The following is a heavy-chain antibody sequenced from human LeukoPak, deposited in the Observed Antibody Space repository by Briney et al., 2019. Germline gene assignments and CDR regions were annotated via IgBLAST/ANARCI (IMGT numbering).Heavy chain of an antibody. CDR3: ARGRHSSSWTPHFYYYYYMDV. CDR1: GFTFSSYA. Sequence: GRSLRLSCAASGFTFSSYAMHWVRQAPGKGLEWVADISYDGSNKYYADSVKGRFTISRDNSKNTLDVQMNSLRAEDTAVYYCARGRHSSSWTPHFYYYYYMDVWGKGTTVTVSS. CDR2: ISYDGSNK. D-gene: IGHD6-13*01. V-gene: IGHV3-30*16. J-gene: IGHJ6*03.